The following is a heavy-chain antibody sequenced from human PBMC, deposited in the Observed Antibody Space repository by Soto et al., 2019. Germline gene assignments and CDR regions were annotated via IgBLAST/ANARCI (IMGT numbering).Heavy chain of an antibody. CDR3: TTDLTYGSGSYYDYGMDV. D-gene: IGHD3-10*01. V-gene: IGHV3-15*01. J-gene: IGHJ6*02. CDR2: IKSKTDGGTT. Sequence: AGGSLRLSCAASGFTFSNAWMSWVRQAPGKGLEWVGRIKSKTDGGTTDYAAPVKGRFTISRDDSETTLYLQMNSLKTEDSAVYYWTTDLTYGSGSYYDYGMDVWGQWATVTVS. CDR1: GFTFSNAW.